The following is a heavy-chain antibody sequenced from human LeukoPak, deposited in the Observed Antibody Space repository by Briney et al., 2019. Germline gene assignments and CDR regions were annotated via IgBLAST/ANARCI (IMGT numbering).Heavy chain of an antibody. J-gene: IGHJ4*02. CDR3: ARVGYCSSTSCRQFDC. V-gene: IGHV4-34*01. D-gene: IGHD2-2*03. Sequence: KASETLSLTCAVYGGCFSGYYWRWIRQPPGKGLEWIGEINHSGSTNYNQSHKSRVTISVDTSKNQFSLKLSSVTAADTAVYYCARVGYCSSTSCRQFDCWGQGTLVTVSS. CDR1: GGCFSGYY. CDR2: INHSGST.